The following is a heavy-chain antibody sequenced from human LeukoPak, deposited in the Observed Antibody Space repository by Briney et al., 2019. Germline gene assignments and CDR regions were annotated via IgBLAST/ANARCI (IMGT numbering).Heavy chain of an antibody. CDR3: ARVFSSGWAGRAFDI. J-gene: IGHJ3*02. Sequence: PGGSLRLSCAASGFTFSSYAMHWVRQAPGKGLEWVAVISYDGSNKYYADSVKGRFTISRDNSKNTLYMQMNSLRAEDTAAYYCARVFSSGWAGRAFDIWGQGTMVTVSS. V-gene: IGHV3-30*04. D-gene: IGHD6-19*01. CDR1: GFTFSSYA. CDR2: ISYDGSNK.